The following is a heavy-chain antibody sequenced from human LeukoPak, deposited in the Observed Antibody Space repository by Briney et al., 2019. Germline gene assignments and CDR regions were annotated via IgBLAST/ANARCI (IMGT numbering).Heavy chain of an antibody. CDR3: ARDEGATNFDY. CDR1: GGSISSYY. CDR2: IYYSGST. J-gene: IGHJ4*02. Sequence: SETLSLTCTVSGGSISSYYWSWIRQPPGKGLEWIGYIYYSGSTNYNPSLKSRVTISVDTSKNQFSLQLNSVTPEDTAVYYCARDEGATNFDYWGQGTLVTVSS. D-gene: IGHD1-26*01. V-gene: IGHV4-59*12.